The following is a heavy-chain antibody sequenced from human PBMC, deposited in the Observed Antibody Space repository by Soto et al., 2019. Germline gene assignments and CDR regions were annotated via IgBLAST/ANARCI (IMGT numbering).Heavy chain of an antibody. Sequence: ASVKVSCKASENTFSSYYLHWVRQAPGQGLEWMGMIHPSGGGATYAQKFLGRVTMTRDTSTSTVFMELSSLRSEDTAIYYCSRGGHITVVTASFDFWGQGTLVTVSS. J-gene: IGHJ4*02. D-gene: IGHD2-21*02. CDR1: ENTFSSYY. V-gene: IGHV1-46*03. CDR2: IHPSGGGA. CDR3: SRGGHITVVTASFDF.